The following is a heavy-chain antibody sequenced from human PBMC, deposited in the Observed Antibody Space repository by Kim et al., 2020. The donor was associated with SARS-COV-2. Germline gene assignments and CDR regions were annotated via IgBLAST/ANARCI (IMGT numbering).Heavy chain of an antibody. J-gene: IGHJ3*02. CDR3: AKGLVVATIGAGDAFDI. CDR2: ISWNSGSI. V-gene: IGHV3-9*01. D-gene: IGHD5-12*01. CDR1: GFTFDDYA. Sequence: SLRLSYAASGFTFDDYAMHWVRQAPGKGLEWVSGISWNSGSIGYADSVKGRFTISRDNAKNSLYLQMNSLRAEDTALYYCAKGLVVATIGAGDAFDIWGQGTMVTVSS.